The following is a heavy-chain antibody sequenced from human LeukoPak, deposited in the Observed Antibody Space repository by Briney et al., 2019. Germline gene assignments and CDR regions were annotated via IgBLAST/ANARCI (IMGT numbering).Heavy chain of an antibody. J-gene: IGHJ6*02. Sequence: PGGSLRLSCAASGFTFSSYAMSWVRQAPGKGLEWVSAISGSGGSTYYADSVKGRFTISRDNSKNTLYLQMNSLRAEDTAVYYCAKAPGKNLYYYYYGMDVWGQGTTVTVSS. CDR1: GFTFSSYA. CDR3: AKAPGKNLYYYYYGMDV. V-gene: IGHV3-23*01. CDR2: ISGSGGST. D-gene: IGHD1-14*01.